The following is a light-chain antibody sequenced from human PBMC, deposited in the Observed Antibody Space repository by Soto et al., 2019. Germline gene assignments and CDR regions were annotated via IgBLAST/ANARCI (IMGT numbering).Light chain of an antibody. V-gene: IGKV2-28*01. CDR1: QSLLHSNGYTY. J-gene: IGKJ4*01. CDR3: MQALQTPVT. CDR2: LGS. Sequence: DIVMTQSPLSLPVTPGEPASISCRSSQSLLHSNGYTYLDWYLQKPGQSPQLLIYLGSSRASGVPDRFSGSGSGTDFTLKISRVEAEDVGLYYCMQALQTPVTFGGGTKVEIK.